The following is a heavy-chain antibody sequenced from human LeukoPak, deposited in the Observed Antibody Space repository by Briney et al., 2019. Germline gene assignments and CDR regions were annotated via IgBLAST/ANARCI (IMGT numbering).Heavy chain of an antibody. Sequence: SETLSLTCTVSGYPISSGYYWGWIRQPPGKGLEWIGGIYHRGSTYYNPSLKSRVTISVDTSKNQFSLKLSSVTAADTAVYYCARLSDMAGGFDPWGQGTLVTVSS. D-gene: IGHD6-19*01. CDR3: ARLSDMAGGFDP. CDR1: GYPISSGYY. V-gene: IGHV4-38-2*02. J-gene: IGHJ5*02. CDR2: IYHRGST.